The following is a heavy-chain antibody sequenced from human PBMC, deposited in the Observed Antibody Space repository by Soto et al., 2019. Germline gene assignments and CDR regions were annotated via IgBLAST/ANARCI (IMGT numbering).Heavy chain of an antibody. J-gene: IGHJ3*02. CDR3: ARTTMVTTNRAFDI. CDR1: GYTFTSYG. D-gene: IGHD4-17*01. Sequence: GASVKVSCKASGYTFTSYGVSWVRQAPGQGLEWMGWISAYNGNTNYAQKLQGRVTMTTDTSTSTAYMELRSLRSDDTAVYYCARTTMVTTNRAFDIWGQGTMVTVSS. V-gene: IGHV1-18*01. CDR2: ISAYNGNT.